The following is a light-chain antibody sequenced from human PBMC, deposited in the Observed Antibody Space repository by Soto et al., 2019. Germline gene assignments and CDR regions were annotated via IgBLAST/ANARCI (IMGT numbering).Light chain of an antibody. V-gene: IGKV3-20*01. J-gene: IGKJ2*01. Sequence: EIVLTQPPGTLSLSPGERATLSCRASQSVRSSYLAWYQRKPGQAPRLLIYGASSRATGIPDRFSGSGSGTDFTLTISRLEPEDFAVYYCQQYGSSPYTFGQGTKVDIK. CDR2: GAS. CDR1: QSVRSSY. CDR3: QQYGSSPYT.